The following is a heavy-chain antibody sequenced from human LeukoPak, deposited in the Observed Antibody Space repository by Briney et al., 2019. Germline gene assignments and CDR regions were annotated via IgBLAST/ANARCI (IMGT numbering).Heavy chain of an antibody. CDR3: ARGARYDYVVDY. V-gene: IGHV3-30-3*01. D-gene: IGHD3-16*01. CDR1: GFNFTNYT. Sequence: GGSLRLSCTTSGFNFTNYTMHWVRQAPGKGLEWVAVISYDGDNKYYADSVRGRFTISRDTSKNTLSLQMNSLRAEDTALFYCARGARYDYVVDYWGQGTLVTVSS. J-gene: IGHJ4*02. CDR2: ISYDGDNK.